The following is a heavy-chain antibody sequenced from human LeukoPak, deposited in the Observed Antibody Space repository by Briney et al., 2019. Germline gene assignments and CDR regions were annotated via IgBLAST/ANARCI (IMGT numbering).Heavy chain of an antibody. J-gene: IGHJ3*02. CDR1: GFTFSNSW. CDR3: ARGSNGAFDI. V-gene: IGHV3-7*01. Sequence: GGSLRLSCAASGFTFSNSWMSWVRQAPGKGLEWVANIKPDGSEKHYSDSVRGRFTTSRDNAKNSLFLQMNSLRVEDTAIYYCARGSNGAFDIWGQGTMVTVS. D-gene: IGHD2-8*01. CDR2: IKPDGSEK.